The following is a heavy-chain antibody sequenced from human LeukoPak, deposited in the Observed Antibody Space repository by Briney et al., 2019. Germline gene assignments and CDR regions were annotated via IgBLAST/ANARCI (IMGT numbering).Heavy chain of an antibody. Sequence: ASVRVSCKASGYTFINFAINWGRQAPGQRPEWMGWINAGNGNTKYSQKFQGRVTITRDTSASTAYMELSSLTSEDTAVYYCARGPRAAADDYWGQGTLVTVSS. CDR3: ARGPRAAADDY. CDR1: GYTFINFA. D-gene: IGHD6-13*01. J-gene: IGHJ4*02. V-gene: IGHV1-3*01. CDR2: INAGNGNT.